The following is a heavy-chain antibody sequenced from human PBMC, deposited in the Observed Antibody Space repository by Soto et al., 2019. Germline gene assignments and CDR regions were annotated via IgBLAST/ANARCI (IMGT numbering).Heavy chain of an antibody. CDR3: ARGQSNYYGYYFDY. Sequence: PSETLSLTCTVSGGSIGSHYWSWIRQSPGKGLEWIGYIHNSGSTKYNPSLKSRVTISVDTSKNHFSLKVSPVTAADTAVYYCARGQSNYYGYYFDYWGQGTLVTVSS. J-gene: IGHJ4*02. V-gene: IGHV4-59*11. D-gene: IGHD3-10*01. CDR1: GGSIGSHY. CDR2: IHNSGST.